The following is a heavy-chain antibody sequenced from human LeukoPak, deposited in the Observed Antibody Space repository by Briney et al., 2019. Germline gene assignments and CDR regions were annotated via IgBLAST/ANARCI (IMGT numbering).Heavy chain of an antibody. V-gene: IGHV3-53*01. Sequence: PGGSLRLSCAASACTVSTNYMSWLRQAPGKGLEWVSVIYIGGSTYYADSVKCRVTISRDKSKNTLYLQMKRLRREDTAVYYCARRLPTAWGADYWGQGTLVTVSS. CDR3: ARRLPTAWGADY. CDR2: IYIGGST. D-gene: IGHD7-27*01. J-gene: IGHJ4*02. CDR1: ACTVSTNY.